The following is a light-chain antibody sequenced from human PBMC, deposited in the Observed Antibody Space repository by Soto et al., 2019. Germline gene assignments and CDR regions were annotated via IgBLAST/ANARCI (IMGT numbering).Light chain of an antibody. V-gene: IGKV3-15*01. CDR3: QQYNNGQT. CDR1: QSVSRN. Sequence: EIVMTQSPATLSVSPGERATLSCRASQSVSRNLAWYQQKPGQDPRLLIYGASTRATGIPARVSGSGSGTEVPLTISRRQSEEFAGYSCQQYNNGQTFGQGTKVEIK. J-gene: IGKJ1*01. CDR2: GAS.